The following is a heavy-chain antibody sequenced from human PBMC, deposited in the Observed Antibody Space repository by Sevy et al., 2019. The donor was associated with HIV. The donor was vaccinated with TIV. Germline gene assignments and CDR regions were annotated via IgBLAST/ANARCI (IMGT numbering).Heavy chain of an antibody. J-gene: IGHJ6*03. D-gene: IGHD1-26*01. CDR1: GFTFSNAW. V-gene: IGHV3-15*01. CDR3: TTLGELVSYYYYYMDV. CDR2: IKSKTDGGTT. Sequence: SGCLRLSCAASGFTFSNAWMSWVRQAPGKGLERVGRIKSKTDGGTTEYAAPVKGRFTISRDDSKNTLYLQMNSLKTEVTTVYYCTTLGELVSYYYYYMDVWGKGTTVIVSS.